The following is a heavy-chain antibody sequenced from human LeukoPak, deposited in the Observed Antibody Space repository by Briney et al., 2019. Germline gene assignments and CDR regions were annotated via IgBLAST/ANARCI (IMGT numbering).Heavy chain of an antibody. CDR1: GFTFSSYA. CDR3: AKVALRFLEWLLGVYYFDY. CDR2: ISGSGGST. J-gene: IGHJ4*02. D-gene: IGHD3-3*01. V-gene: IGHV3-23*01. Sequence: TGGSLRLSCAASGFTFSSYAMSWVRQAPGKGLEWVSAISGSGGSTYYADSVKGRFTISRDNSKNTLYLQMNSLRAEDTAVYYCAKVALRFLEWLLGVYYFDYWGQGTLVTVSS.